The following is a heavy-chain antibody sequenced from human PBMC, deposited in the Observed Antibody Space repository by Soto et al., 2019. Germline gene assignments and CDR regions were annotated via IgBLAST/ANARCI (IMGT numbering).Heavy chain of an antibody. CDR2: IYYSGST. CDR3: ARHVRTTVTIDY. V-gene: IGHV4-39*01. CDR1: GGSISSSIYY. J-gene: IGHJ4*02. D-gene: IGHD4-17*01. Sequence: PSETLSLTCTVSGGSISSSIYYWGWIRQPPGKGLEWIGSIYYSGSTYYNPSLKSRVTISVDTSKNQFSLKLSSVTAADTAVYYCARHVRTTVTIDYWGQGTLVTVSS.